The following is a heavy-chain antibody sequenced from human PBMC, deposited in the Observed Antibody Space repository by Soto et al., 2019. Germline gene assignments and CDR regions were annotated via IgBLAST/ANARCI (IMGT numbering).Heavy chain of an antibody. CDR3: ARMADPSSSWYYYYYGMDV. V-gene: IGHV4-59*01. CDR1: GGSISSYY. Sequence: QVQLQESGPGLVKPSETLSLTCTVSGGSISSYYWSWIRQPPGKGLEWVGYIYYSGSTNYNPSLRSRVTISVDTSKNQFSLKLSSVTAADTAVYYCARMADPSSSWYYYYYGMDVGGQGTTDTVSS. CDR2: IYYSGST. D-gene: IGHD6-13*01. J-gene: IGHJ6*02.